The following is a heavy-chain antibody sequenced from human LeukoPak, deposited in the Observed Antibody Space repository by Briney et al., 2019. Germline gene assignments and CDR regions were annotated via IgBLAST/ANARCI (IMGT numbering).Heavy chain of an antibody. Sequence: GGSLRLSCAASGFTFSTYSMNWVRQAPGKGLEGVSYISSSSSTIYYADSVKGRFTISRDNAKNSLYLQMNSLRAEDTALYYCAKGGTILPRGFDYWGQGTLVTVSS. J-gene: IGHJ4*02. CDR3: AKGGTILPRGFDY. V-gene: IGHV3-48*04. CDR2: ISSSSSTI. D-gene: IGHD3-9*01. CDR1: GFTFSTYS.